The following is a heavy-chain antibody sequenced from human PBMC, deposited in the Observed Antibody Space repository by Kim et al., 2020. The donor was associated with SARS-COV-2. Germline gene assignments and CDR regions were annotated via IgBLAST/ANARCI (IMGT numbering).Heavy chain of an antibody. D-gene: IGHD2-2*01. CDR1: GFTFSSYG. Sequence: GGSLRLSCAASGFTFSSYGMHWVRQAPGKGLEWVAVISYDGSKKYYADSVKGRFTISRDNSKNTLYLQMNSLRAEDTAVYYCARDAVDCSSTSCYSAWTYYYYGMDVWGQGTTVTVSS. J-gene: IGHJ6*02. V-gene: IGHV3-33*05. CDR2: ISYDGSKK. CDR3: ARDAVDCSSTSCYSAWTYYYYGMDV.